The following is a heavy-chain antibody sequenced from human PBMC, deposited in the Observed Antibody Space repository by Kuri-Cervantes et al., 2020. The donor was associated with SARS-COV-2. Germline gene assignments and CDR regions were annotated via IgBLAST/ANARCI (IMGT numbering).Heavy chain of an antibody. Sequence: GSLRLSCAVYGGSFSGYYWSWIRQPPGKGLEWIGEINHSGSTNYNPSLKSRVTVSVDTSKNQFSLKLSSVTAADTALYYCARYALGELSGYYYGMDVWGQGTTVTVSS. CDR3: ARYALGELSGYYYGMDV. V-gene: IGHV4-34*01. CDR1: GGSFSGYY. D-gene: IGHD3-10*01. J-gene: IGHJ6*02. CDR2: INHSGST.